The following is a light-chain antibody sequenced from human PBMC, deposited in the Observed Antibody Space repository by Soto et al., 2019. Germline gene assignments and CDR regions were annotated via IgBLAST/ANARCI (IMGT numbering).Light chain of an antibody. CDR2: EVR. J-gene: IGLJ2*01. CDR3: SSYTARSSLI. CDR1: MRDVGAYNL. V-gene: IGLV2-14*01. Sequence: QSALTQPASASGSPGQSITISCAGTMRDVGAYNLVSWYQQHPGRAPQLIIYEVRNRPSGVSVRFSGSKSGNTASLTISGLQAEDEDAYYCSSYTARSSLIFGGGTKLTVL.